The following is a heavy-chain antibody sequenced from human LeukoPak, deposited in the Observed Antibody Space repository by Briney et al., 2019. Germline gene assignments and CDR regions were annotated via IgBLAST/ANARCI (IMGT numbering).Heavy chain of an antibody. Sequence: KASETLSLTCTVSGGSISSSSYYWGWIRQPPGKGLEWIGSIYYSGSTYYNPSLKSRVTISVDTSKNQFSVKLSSVTAADTAVYYCASHRGYSYGYNYWGQGTLVTVSS. CDR3: ASHRGYSYGYNY. CDR1: GGSISSSSYY. CDR2: IYYSGST. D-gene: IGHD5-18*01. V-gene: IGHV4-39*01. J-gene: IGHJ4*02.